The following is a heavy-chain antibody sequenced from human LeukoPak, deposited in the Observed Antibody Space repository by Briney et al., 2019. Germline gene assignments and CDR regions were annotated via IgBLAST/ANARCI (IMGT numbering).Heavy chain of an antibody. D-gene: IGHD1-26*01. CDR2: IWYDGSNK. Sequence: GGSLRLSCAASGFTFSSYGMHWVRQAPGKGLEWVAVIWYDGSNKYYADSVKGRFTISRDNSKNTLYLQMNSLRAKDTAVYYCARDRGGSYIMDYWGQGTLVTVSS. J-gene: IGHJ4*02. CDR1: GFTFSSYG. V-gene: IGHV3-33*01. CDR3: ARDRGGSYIMDY.